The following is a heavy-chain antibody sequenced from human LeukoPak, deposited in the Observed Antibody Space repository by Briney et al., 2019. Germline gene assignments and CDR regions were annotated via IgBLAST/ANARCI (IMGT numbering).Heavy chain of an antibody. CDR2: INHSGST. V-gene: IGHV4-34*01. D-gene: IGHD5-18*01. Sequence: SETLSLTCAVYGRSFSGYYWSWIRQPPGKGLEWIGEINHSGSTNYNPSLKSQVTISVDTSKNQFSLKLSSVTAADTAVYYCARGRRTGGYSYGYQIYYFDYWGQGTLVTVSS. J-gene: IGHJ4*02. CDR1: GRSFSGYY. CDR3: ARGRRTGGYSYGYQIYYFDY.